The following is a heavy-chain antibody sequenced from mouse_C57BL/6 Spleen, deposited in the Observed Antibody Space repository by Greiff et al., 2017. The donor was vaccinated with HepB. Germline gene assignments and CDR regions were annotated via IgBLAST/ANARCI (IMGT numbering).Heavy chain of an antibody. D-gene: IGHD1-1*01. Sequence: QVQLQHPGAELVKPGASVKLSCKASGYTFTSYWMHWVKQRPGQGLEWIGMIHPNSGSTNYNEKFKSKATLTVDKSSSTAYMQLSSLTSEDSAVYYCARFTTVVALDYWGQGTTLTVSS. CDR3: ARFTTVVALDY. J-gene: IGHJ2*01. CDR2: IHPNSGST. V-gene: IGHV1-64*01. CDR1: GYTFTSYW.